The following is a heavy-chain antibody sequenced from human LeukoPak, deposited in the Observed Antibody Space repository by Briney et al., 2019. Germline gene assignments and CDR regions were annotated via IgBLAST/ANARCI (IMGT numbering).Heavy chain of an antibody. Sequence: PSETLSLTCAVYGGSFSGSYWSWIRQPPGKGLEGIGEINHSGSTNYNPSLKSRVTISVDTSKNQFSLKMTSVTAADTAVYYCARGRFCSSTNCYLAFDIWGQGTMVTVSS. CDR1: GGSFSGSY. J-gene: IGHJ3*02. V-gene: IGHV4-34*01. CDR2: INHSGST. D-gene: IGHD2-2*01. CDR3: ARGRFCSSTNCYLAFDI.